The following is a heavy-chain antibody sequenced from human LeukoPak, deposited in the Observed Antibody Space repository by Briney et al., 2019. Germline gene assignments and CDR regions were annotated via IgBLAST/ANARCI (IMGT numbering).Heavy chain of an antibody. CDR1: GGSFSGYS. V-gene: IGHV4-34*01. J-gene: IGHJ5*02. CDR3: VRWDFDLRAAGSFDP. CDR2: IYHSGMT. D-gene: IGHD6-13*01. Sequence: KPSPSLSPTRAVYGGSFSGYSWTWIRHPAGNGLEWIGEIYHSGMTNYNPPLKHRVTISVDTSKIQFSLKLTSVTAAYTAVYYCVRWDFDLRAAGSFDPWAQGTLVTVST.